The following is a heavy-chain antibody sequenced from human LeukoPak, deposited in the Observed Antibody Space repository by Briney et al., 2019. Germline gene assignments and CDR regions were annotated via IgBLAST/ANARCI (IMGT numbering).Heavy chain of an antibody. CDR3: ANLPEGYCSSTSCPYYFDY. V-gene: IGHV3-23*01. CDR2: ISGSGGST. Sequence: GGSLRLSCAASGFTFSSYAMSWVRQAPGKGLEWVSVISGSGGSTYYADSVKGRFTISRDNSKNTLYLQMNSLRAEDTAVYYCANLPEGYCSSTSCPYYFDYWGQEPWSPSPQ. J-gene: IGHJ4*01. CDR1: GFTFSSYA. D-gene: IGHD2-2*01.